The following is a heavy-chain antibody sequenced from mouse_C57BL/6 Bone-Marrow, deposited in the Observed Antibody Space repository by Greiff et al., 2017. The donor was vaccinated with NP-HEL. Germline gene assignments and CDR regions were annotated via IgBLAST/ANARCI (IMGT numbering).Heavy chain of an antibody. CDR3: ARHYYGLDY. Sequence: QVQLQQPGAKLVMPGASVKLSCKASGYTFTSYWMHWVKQRPGQGLEWIGEIDPSDSYTNYNQKFKGKSTLTVDKSSSTAYMQLSSLTSEDSAVYYCARHYYGLDYWGQGTTLTVSA. J-gene: IGHJ2*01. D-gene: IGHD1-2*01. V-gene: IGHV1-69*01. CDR2: IDPSDSYT. CDR1: GYTFTSYW.